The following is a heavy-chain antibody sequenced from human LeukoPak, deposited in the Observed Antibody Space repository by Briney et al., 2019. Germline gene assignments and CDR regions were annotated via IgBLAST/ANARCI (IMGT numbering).Heavy chain of an antibody. CDR2: ITSYSSTV. Sequence: GGSLRLSCAASGFTFSSYSMNWVRQSPGKGLEWVSYITSYSSTVYYADSVKGRFTISRDNAKNSLYLQMNSLKTEDTAVYYCTRRSLVRDWFDPWGQGTLVTVSS. V-gene: IGHV3-48*01. J-gene: IGHJ5*02. D-gene: IGHD2-2*01. CDR1: GFTFSSYS. CDR3: TRRSLVRDWFDP.